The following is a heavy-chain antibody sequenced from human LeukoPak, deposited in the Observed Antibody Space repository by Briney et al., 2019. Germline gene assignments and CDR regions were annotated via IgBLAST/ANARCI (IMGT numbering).Heavy chain of an antibody. D-gene: IGHD1-26*01. J-gene: IGHJ4*02. CDR2: IYTSGST. CDR1: GGSISSYY. Sequence: MPSETLSLTCTVSGGSISSYYWSWIRQPPGKGLEWIGRIYTSGSTNYNPSLKSRVTMSVDTSKNQFSLKLSSVTAADTAVYYCAREYRYSGSIDYWGQGTLVTVSS. V-gene: IGHV4-4*07. CDR3: AREYRYSGSIDY.